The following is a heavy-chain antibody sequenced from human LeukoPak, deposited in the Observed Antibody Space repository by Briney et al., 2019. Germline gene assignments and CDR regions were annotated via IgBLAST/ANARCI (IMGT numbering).Heavy chain of an antibody. V-gene: IGHV4-59*12. Sequence: PSETLSLTCTVSGGSISSYYWSWIRQPPGKGLEWIGYIYYSGSTNYNPSLKSRVTISVDTSKNQFSLKLSSVTAADTAVYYCASIPTVTTFGVCFDYWGQGTLVTVSS. J-gene: IGHJ4*02. CDR1: GGSISSYY. CDR2: IYYSGST. D-gene: IGHD4-17*01. CDR3: ASIPTVTTFGVCFDY.